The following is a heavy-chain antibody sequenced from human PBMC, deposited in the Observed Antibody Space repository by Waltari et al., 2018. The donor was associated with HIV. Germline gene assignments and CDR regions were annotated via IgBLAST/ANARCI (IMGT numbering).Heavy chain of an antibody. CDR3: ARVRITMIVARPNDAFDI. V-gene: IGHV4-59*01. CDR2: IYYSGST. D-gene: IGHD3-22*01. CDR1: GGSISSYY. J-gene: IGHJ3*02. Sequence: QVQLQESGPGLVKPSATLSLTCTVSGGSISSYYWSWLRQPPGKGLEWIGHIYYSGSTNYNPSLKSRVTISLDTSKNQFSLKLSSVTAADTAVYYCARVRITMIVARPNDAFDIWGQGTMVTVSS.